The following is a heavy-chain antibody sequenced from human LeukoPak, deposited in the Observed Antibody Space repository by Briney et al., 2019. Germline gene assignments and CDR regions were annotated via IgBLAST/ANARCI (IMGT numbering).Heavy chain of an antibody. CDR2: IYYSGST. Sequence: SSETLSLTCTVSGGSIRTYYWSWIRQTPGKGLEWIGYIYYSGSTNYNPSLKSRVTISVDTSKNQFSLNLSVVTAADTAVYYCARVQAYYSSYWRGWFVPWGQGTLVTVSS. CDR1: GGSIRTYY. V-gene: IGHV4-59*01. J-gene: IGHJ5*02. D-gene: IGHD6-6*01. CDR3: ARVQAYYSSYWRGWFVP.